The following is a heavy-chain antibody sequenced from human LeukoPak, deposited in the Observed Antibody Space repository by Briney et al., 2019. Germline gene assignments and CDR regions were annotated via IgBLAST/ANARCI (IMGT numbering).Heavy chain of an antibody. Sequence: GGSLRLSCAGSGFTFSNFWMNWVRHTPGKGLEWLANIKPDGTDKVYIDSVKGRFTISRDNAKNSVYLQLNSLRVEDTGVYYCSGRSDSHSIYWGQGTLVTVSS. CDR3: SGRSDSHSIY. CDR2: IKPDGTDK. V-gene: IGHV3-7*01. D-gene: IGHD4-11*01. J-gene: IGHJ4*02. CDR1: GFTFSNFW.